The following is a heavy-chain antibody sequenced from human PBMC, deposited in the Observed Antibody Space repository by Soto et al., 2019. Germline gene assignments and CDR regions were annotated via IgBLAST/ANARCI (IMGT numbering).Heavy chain of an antibody. CDR2: IYYSGST. Sequence: PSETLSLTCTVSGGSISSYYWSWLRQPPGKGLEWIGYIYYSGSTNYNPSLKSRVTISVDTSKNQFSLKLSSVTAADTAVYYCASYRSHYDSSGSIISNWFDPWGQGTLVTVSS. CDR1: GGSISSYY. J-gene: IGHJ5*02. D-gene: IGHD3-22*01. CDR3: ASYRSHYDSSGSIISNWFDP. V-gene: IGHV4-59*01.